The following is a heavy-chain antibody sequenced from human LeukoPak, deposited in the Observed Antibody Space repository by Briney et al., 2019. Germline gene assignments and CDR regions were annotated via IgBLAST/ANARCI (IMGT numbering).Heavy chain of an antibody. J-gene: IGHJ6*02. D-gene: IGHD2-15*01. Sequence: GGSLRLSCAASGFTVSSNYMSWVRQAPGKGLEWVSVIYSGGSTYYADSVKGRFTISRHNSKNTLYLQMNSLRAEDTAVYYCATTCCSGGSCYSDRYGMDVWGQGTTVTVSS. CDR1: GFTVSSNY. CDR3: ATTCCSGGSCYSDRYGMDV. V-gene: IGHV3-53*04. CDR2: IYSGGST.